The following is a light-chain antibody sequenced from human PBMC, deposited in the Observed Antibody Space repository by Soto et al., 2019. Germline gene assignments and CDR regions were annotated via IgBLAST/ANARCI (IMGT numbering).Light chain of an antibody. CDR2: KVA. V-gene: IGKV2-30*01. Sequence: DVVMTQSPLSLPVTLGQPASISCRSSQSLVYSDGHTYLNWFQLRPGQSPRRLIYKVAKRDSGVTDRLSGRRSGTDFTLEISRVEAEDVGFYYCMQGTHWPPTSGQGTKVEIK. J-gene: IGKJ1*01. CDR3: MQGTHWPPT. CDR1: QSLVYSDGHTY.